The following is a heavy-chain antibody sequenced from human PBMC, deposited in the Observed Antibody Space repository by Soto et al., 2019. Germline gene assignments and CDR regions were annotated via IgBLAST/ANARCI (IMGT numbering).Heavy chain of an antibody. V-gene: IGHV3-30*03. Sequence: GGSLRLSCAASGFTFSSYGMHWGRQAPGKGLEWVAVISYDGSNKYYADSVKGRFTISRDNSKNTLYLQMNSLRAEDTAVYYCARGYSYTQPVFDYWGLGTLVTVSS. CDR2: ISYDGSNK. CDR3: ARGYSYTQPVFDY. D-gene: IGHD5-18*01. CDR1: GFTFSSYG. J-gene: IGHJ4*02.